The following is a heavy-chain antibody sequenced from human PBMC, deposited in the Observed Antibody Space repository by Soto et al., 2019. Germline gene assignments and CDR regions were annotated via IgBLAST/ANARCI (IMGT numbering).Heavy chain of an antibody. CDR1: AFTFSSYE. D-gene: IGHD1-26*01. V-gene: IGHV3-48*03. Sequence: PGGSLRLSCAASAFTFSSYEMNWVRQAPGKGLEWVSYISSSGNTIYYADSVKGRFTISRDNANNTVYLKMISLRAEDTAVYYCATYRCGSSIDYWGQGTLVTVSS. CDR2: ISSSGNTI. J-gene: IGHJ4*02. CDR3: ATYRCGSSIDY.